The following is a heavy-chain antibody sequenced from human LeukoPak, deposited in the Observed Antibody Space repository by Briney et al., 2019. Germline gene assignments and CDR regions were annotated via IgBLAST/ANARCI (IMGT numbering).Heavy chain of an antibody. D-gene: IGHD2-2*01. Sequence: KPGGSLRLSCAASGFTFSDYYMSWIRQAPGKGLEWVSYIRSSGSTIYYADSVKGRFTISRDSAKNSLYLQMNSLRAEDTAVYYCARVDCSSTSCYEFDYWGQGTLVTVSS. V-gene: IGHV3-11*04. CDR1: GFTFSDYY. CDR2: IRSSGSTI. CDR3: ARVDCSSTSCYEFDY. J-gene: IGHJ4*02.